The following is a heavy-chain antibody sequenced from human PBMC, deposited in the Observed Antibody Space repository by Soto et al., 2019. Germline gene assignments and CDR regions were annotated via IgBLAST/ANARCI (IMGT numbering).Heavy chain of an antibody. Sequence: PGGSLRLSCAASGFTVSTYAMGWVRQAPGKGLEWVSAISGSGLDRTFYADSVKGRFTISRDSSRNTLYLQMNSLRPEDTAVYYCATKTHIFMFPWGQGSLVTVSS. CDR1: GFTVSTYA. CDR2: ISGSGLDRT. D-gene: IGHD3-3*02. CDR3: ATKTHIFMFP. J-gene: IGHJ5*02. V-gene: IGHV3-23*01.